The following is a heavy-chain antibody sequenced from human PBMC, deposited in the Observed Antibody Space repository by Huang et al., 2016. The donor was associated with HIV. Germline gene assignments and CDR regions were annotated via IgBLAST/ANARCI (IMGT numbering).Heavy chain of an antibody. CDR2: IIPSLGTT. CDR3: ARSGPRWGLATIWTLVY. CDR1: GGGASSYA. D-gene: IGHD5-12*01. V-gene: IGHV1-69*13. Sequence: QVQLVQSGAEVKKPGSSVKLSCQSSGGGASSYAISWVRQARGQGLEWMGGIIPSLGTTDYAPRFQGRVTITADESTNTAYIELSSLEYDDTALYYCARSGPRWGLATIWTLVYWGQGTLVTVSS. J-gene: IGHJ4*02.